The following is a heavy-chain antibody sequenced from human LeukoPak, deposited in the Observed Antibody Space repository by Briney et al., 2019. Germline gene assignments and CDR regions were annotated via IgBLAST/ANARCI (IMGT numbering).Heavy chain of an antibody. CDR1: GGTFSSYA. CDR3: ARASYDFWSGALDY. V-gene: IGHV1-69*04. J-gene: IGHJ4*02. Sequence: EASVKVSCKASGGTFSSYAISWVRQAPGQGLEWMGRIIPILGIANYAQKFQGRVTITADKSTSTAYMELSRLRSDDTAVYYCARASYDFWSGALDYWGQGTLVTVSS. CDR2: IIPILGIA. D-gene: IGHD3-3*01.